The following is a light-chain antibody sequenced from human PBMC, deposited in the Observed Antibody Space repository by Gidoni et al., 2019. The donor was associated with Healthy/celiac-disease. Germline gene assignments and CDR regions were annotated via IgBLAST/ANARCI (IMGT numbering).Light chain of an antibody. CDR2: DAS. CDR1: QSVSSS. J-gene: IGKJ2*01. CDR3: QQRSNWPYT. V-gene: IGKV3-11*01. Sequence: EIVLTQSPATLSLSPGERATLSCRASQSVSSSLAWYQQKPGQAPGLLIYDASNRATGIPARFSGSGSGTDFTLTISSLEPEDFAVYYCQQRSNWPYTFGQGTKLEIK.